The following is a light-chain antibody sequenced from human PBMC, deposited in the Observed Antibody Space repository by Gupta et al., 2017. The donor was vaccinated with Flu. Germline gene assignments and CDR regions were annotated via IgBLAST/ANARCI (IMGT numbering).Light chain of an antibody. Sequence: QSALTQPASVSGAPGQSITISCTVTSSDVGGYNYVSWYQQHPGIAPKLIIYEVTNRPSGVSNRFSGSKSGSTASLTISGLQAEDESDYFCSSYSSSGTLFVFGTGTKVTVL. CDR2: EVT. CDR3: SSYSSSGTLFV. CDR1: SSDVGGYNY. V-gene: IGLV2-14*01. J-gene: IGLJ1*01.